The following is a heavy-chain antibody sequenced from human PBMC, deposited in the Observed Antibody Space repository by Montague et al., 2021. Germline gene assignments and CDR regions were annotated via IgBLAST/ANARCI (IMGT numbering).Heavy chain of an antibody. D-gene: IGHD4-23*01. CDR2: INYGGTT. CDR1: GGSFSGYF. CDR3: AKEGPLYGGKDCYYLDV. V-gene: IGHV4-34*01. Sequence: SETLSLTCAVSGGSFSGYFWSWVRQPPGRGLEWIGEINYGGTTTNPSLKGRITTSLDTSRNQFSLNLSSVTAADTALYYCAKEGPLYGGKDCYYLDVWGKGTTVTVS. J-gene: IGHJ6*03.